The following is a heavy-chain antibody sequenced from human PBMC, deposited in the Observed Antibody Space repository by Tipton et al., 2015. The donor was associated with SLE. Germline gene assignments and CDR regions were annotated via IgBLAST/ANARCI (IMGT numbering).Heavy chain of an antibody. CDR1: GFTFSSSS. Sequence: SLRLSCAASGFTFSSSSMNWVRQAPGKGLEWVSSISSSSSYIYYADSVKGRFTISRDNAKNSLYLQMNSLRAEDTAVYYCARTSSSGYNWFDPWGQGTLGIVSS. V-gene: IGHV3-21*01. J-gene: IGHJ5*02. CDR2: ISSSSSYI. CDR3: ARTSSSGYNWFDP. D-gene: IGHD6-13*01.